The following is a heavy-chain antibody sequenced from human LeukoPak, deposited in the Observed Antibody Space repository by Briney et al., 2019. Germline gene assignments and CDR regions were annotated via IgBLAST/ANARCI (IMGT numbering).Heavy chain of an antibody. CDR3: VRGPGLGYPYYFDY. J-gene: IGHJ4*02. CDR2: IYNSGST. V-gene: IGHV4-59*01. D-gene: IGHD5-18*01. CDR1: GGPISSYY. Sequence: PSETLSLTCTVSGGPISSYYWSWIRQPPGKGLEWIAYIYNSGSTNYNPSLKSRATISVDTSKNQFSLKLSSVTAADTAVYYCVRGPGLGYPYYFDYWGQGTLVTVSS.